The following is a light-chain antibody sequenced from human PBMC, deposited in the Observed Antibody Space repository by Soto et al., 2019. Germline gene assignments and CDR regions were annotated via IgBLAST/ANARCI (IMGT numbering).Light chain of an antibody. CDR2: GAS. J-gene: IGKJ1*01. Sequence: EIVMTQSPATLSVSPGERATLSCRASQSVSSNLAWYQQKPGQAPRLLIYGASTRATGIPARFSGSRSGSEFTPTISSLQTEDLSCYYGQQYNNWPPLTFGKGTKVQVK. V-gene: IGKV3-15*01. CDR1: QSVSSN. CDR3: QQYNNWPPLT.